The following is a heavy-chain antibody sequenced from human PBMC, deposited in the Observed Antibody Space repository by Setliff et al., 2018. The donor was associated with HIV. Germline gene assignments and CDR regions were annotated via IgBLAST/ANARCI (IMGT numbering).Heavy chain of an antibody. J-gene: IGHJ6*03. CDR1: GGSISSYY. Sequence: ASETLSLTCPVSGGSISSYYWSWIRQPPGKGLEWIGYIYTSGRTNYNPSLKRRVTISVDTSKNQFSLKLSSVTAADTAVYYCARGPGHDSSGYYYDYYYMDVWGKGTTVTVSS. D-gene: IGHD3-22*01. CDR2: IYTSGRT. V-gene: IGHV4-4*08. CDR3: ARGPGHDSSGYYYDYYYMDV.